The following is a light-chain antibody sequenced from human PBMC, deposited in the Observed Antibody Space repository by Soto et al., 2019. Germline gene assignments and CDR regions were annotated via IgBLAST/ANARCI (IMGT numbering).Light chain of an antibody. CDR3: QQYENYWT. CDR1: QSISSW. V-gene: IGKV1-5*03. CDR2: KAS. J-gene: IGKJ1*01. Sequence: DIQMTQSPSTLSASVGDRVSITCRASQSISSWLAWYQQKPGKAPKLLLYKASSLESGVPSRFSGSGSGTEFTLTISSLQPDDFATYYCQQYENYWTFGQGTKVEIK.